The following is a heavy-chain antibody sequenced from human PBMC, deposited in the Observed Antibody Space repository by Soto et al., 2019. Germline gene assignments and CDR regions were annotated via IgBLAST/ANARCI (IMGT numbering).Heavy chain of an antibody. Sequence: QVQLVESGGGVVQPGRSLRLSCAASGFTFSSYGMHWVRQAPGKGLEWLAVIWYDGSNKYYADSVKGRFTISRDNSKNTLYLQMNSLRAEDTAVYYCARDKRYSSPEGYYYYYGMDVWGQGTTVTVSS. CDR3: ARDKRYSSPEGYYYYYGMDV. CDR1: GFTFSSYG. CDR2: IWYDGSNK. J-gene: IGHJ6*02. D-gene: IGHD5-18*01. V-gene: IGHV3-33*01.